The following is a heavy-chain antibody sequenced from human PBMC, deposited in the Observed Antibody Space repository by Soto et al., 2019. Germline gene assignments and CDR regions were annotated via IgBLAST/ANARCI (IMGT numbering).Heavy chain of an antibody. CDR3: AKDKDRVVLSTAMWDY. CDR1: GFTFSSYA. Sequence: EVQLLESGGGLVQPGGSLRLSCAASGFTFSSYAMSWVRQAPGKGLQWVSAISGSGGGTYYEDSVKGRSTISRDNAKSTLYLQMNSLRAEDTAVYYCAKDKDRVVLSTAMWDYWGQGTLVTVSS. V-gene: IGHV3-23*01. CDR2: ISGSGGGT. D-gene: IGHD2-2*01. J-gene: IGHJ4*02.